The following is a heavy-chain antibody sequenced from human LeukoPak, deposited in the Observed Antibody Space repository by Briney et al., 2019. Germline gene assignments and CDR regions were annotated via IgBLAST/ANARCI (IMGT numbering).Heavy chain of an antibody. CDR1: GFTFSSYG. CDR2: ISYDGSNK. Sequence: PGRSLRLSCAASGFTFSSYGMHWVRQAPGKGLEWVAVISYDGSNKYYADSVKGRFTISRDNSKNTLYLQMNSLRAEDTAVYYCAKGAKNSNYEFDYWGQGTLVTVSS. D-gene: IGHD4-11*01. J-gene: IGHJ4*02. V-gene: IGHV3-30*18. CDR3: AKGAKNSNYEFDY.